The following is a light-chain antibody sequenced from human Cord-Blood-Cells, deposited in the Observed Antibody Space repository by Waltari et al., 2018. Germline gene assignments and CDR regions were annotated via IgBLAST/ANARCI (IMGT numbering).Light chain of an antibody. Sequence: QSALTPPASASGSPGQSITISCTGTSSDVGSYNLVSWYQQHPGKAPKLMIYEGSKRPSGVSNRFSGSKSGNTASLTISGLQAEDEADYYCCSYAGSSTLVFGGGTKLTVL. J-gene: IGLJ3*02. CDR1: SSDVGSYNL. V-gene: IGLV2-23*01. CDR2: EGS. CDR3: CSYAGSSTLV.